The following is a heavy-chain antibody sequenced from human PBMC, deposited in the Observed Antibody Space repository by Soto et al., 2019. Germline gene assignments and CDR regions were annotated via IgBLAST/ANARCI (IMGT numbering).Heavy chain of an antibody. CDR3: ANEVGPLWFGEFSPFDY. D-gene: IGHD3-10*01. CDR2: ISGSGGST. Sequence: GGSLRLSCAASGFTFSSYAMSWVRQAPGKGLEWVSAISGSGGSTYYADSVKGRFTISRDNSKNTLYLQMNSLRAEDTAVYYCANEVGPLWFGEFSPFDYWGQGTLVTVSS. J-gene: IGHJ4*02. CDR1: GFTFSSYA. V-gene: IGHV3-23*01.